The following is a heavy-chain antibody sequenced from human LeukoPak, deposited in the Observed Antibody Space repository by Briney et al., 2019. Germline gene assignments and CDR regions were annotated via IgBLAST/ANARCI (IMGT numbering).Heavy chain of an antibody. CDR3: ARGARRVVRGVISYYFDY. V-gene: IGHV1-8*01. CDR2: MNPNSGNT. J-gene: IGHJ4*02. CDR1: GYTFTSYD. Sequence: ASVKVSCKASGYTFTSYDINRVRQATGQGLEWMGWMNPNSGNTGYAQKFQGRVTMTRNTSISTAYMELSSLRSEDTAVYYCARGARRVVRGVISYYFDYWGQGNPGHRLL. D-gene: IGHD3-10*01.